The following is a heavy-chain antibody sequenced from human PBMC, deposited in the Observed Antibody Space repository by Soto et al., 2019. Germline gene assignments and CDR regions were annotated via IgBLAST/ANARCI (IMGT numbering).Heavy chain of an antibody. J-gene: IGHJ4*02. V-gene: IGHV3-23*01. CDR2: ISGSGGST. D-gene: IGHD3-16*02. CDR1: RFTFNNYP. Sequence: PGGSLRLSCTASRFTFNNYPMCWVRQAPGKGLEWVSGISGSGGSTFYADSVKGRFTISRDNSKNTLYLQMNSLRAEDTAIYYCAKDVVTRSDRYFHNSCPGTLVTVS. CDR3: AKDVVTRSDRYFHN.